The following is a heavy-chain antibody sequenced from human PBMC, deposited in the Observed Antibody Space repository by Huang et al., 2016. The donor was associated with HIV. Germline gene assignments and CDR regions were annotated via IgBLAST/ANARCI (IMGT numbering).Heavy chain of an antibody. CDR3: AKDLTYTFGRHFDY. CDR2: IRYDGNNY. V-gene: IGHV3-30*02. J-gene: IGHJ4*02. CDR1: GFTFGSFG. D-gene: IGHD3-3*01. Sequence: QVQLVESGGGVVQPGGSLRLSCTASGFTFGSFGMHWVRQAPGKGVEWGAFIRYDGNNYYYADSVRGRFTISRDKSKDTLYLQMNRLRPDDSAVYYCAKDLTYTFGRHFDYWGRGTLVTVSS.